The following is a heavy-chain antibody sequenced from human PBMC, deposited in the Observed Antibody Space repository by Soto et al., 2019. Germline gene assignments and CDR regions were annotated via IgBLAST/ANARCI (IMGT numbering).Heavy chain of an antibody. CDR3: ARAFYDTSGYYYDLFDY. CDR1: GFTVSSNY. J-gene: IGHJ4*02. V-gene: IGHV3-53*01. D-gene: IGHD3-22*01. Sequence: QPGGSLRLSCAASGFTVSSNYMSWVRQAPGKGLEWVSVIYSGGITYYADSVKGRFTISRDNSKNTLYLQMNSLRAEDTAVYYCARAFYDTSGYYYDLFDYWGQGTLVTVSS. CDR2: IYSGGIT.